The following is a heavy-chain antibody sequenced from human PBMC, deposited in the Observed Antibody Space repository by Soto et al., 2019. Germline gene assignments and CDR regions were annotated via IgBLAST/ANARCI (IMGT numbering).Heavy chain of an antibody. J-gene: IGHJ4*02. CDR1: GGSISSGGYS. V-gene: IGHV4-30-2*01. CDR3: AREERAYGIYN. Sequence: QLQLQESGSGLVKPSQTLSLTCAVSGGSISSGGYSWSWIRQPPGKGLEWIGDIYHSGSTYYNPSLKSRVTXSXXRSKNQFSLKLSSVTAADTAVYYCAREERAYGIYNWGQGTLVTVSS. D-gene: IGHD4-17*01. CDR2: IYHSGST.